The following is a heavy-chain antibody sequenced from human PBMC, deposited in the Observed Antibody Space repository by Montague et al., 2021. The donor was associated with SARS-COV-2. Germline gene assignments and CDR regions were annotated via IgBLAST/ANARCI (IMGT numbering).Heavy chain of an antibody. CDR1: GYTFTGYY. CDR3: ARDRGSPNWFDP. Sequence: SVKVSFKASGYTFTGYYIHWVRQAPGQGLEWMGWINPSSDDTNYAQSFQGRVTITSDTSTSTAYMELTRLTSDDTAVYYCARDRGSPNWFDPWGQGTLVTVS. CDR2: INPSSDDT. D-gene: IGHD5-12*01. V-gene: IGHV1-2*02. J-gene: IGHJ5*02.